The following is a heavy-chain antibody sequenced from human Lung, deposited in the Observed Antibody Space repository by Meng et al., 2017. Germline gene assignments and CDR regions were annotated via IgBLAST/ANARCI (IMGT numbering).Heavy chain of an antibody. J-gene: IGHJ4*02. D-gene: IGHD2-21*01. CDR2: IYHSGST. Sequence: QVQPPEWGPGLVKPSGTLPLTCAVSCGSISSDNWWSWVRQPPGKGLEWIGEIYHSGSTNYNPSLKSRITISVDKPKNQFSLTLSSVTAADTAVYYCTKNDFYCLGYWGQGTLVTVSS. CDR3: TKNDFYCLGY. V-gene: IGHV4-4*02. CDR1: CGSISSDNW.